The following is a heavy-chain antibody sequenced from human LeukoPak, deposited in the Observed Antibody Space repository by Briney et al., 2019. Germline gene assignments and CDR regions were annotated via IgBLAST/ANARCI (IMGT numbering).Heavy chain of an antibody. J-gene: IGHJ4*02. V-gene: IGHV3-23*05. CDR2: LSSTGTT. CDR3: ARVGYSSSWFFFNF. CDR1: GISFSSYG. D-gene: IGHD6-13*01. Sequence: PGGSPRLSCAASGISFSSYGMSWVRQAPGKGLEWVSTLSSTGTTFYAGSVEGRFTISRANSENTLYLQMDSLRAADTALYYCARVGYSSSWFFFNFWGQGTLVTVSS.